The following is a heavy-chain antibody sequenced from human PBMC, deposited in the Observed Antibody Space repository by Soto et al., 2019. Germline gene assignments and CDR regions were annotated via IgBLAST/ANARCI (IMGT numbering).Heavy chain of an antibody. Sequence: SETLSLTCPVSGGSISSYYWSWIRQPPGKGLEWIGYIYYSGSTNYNPSLKSRVTISVDTSKNQFSLKLSSVTAADTAVYYCARLIPVVAANGDAFDIWGQGTMVTVSS. J-gene: IGHJ3*02. CDR3: ARLIPVVAANGDAFDI. CDR1: GGSISSYY. CDR2: IYYSGST. D-gene: IGHD2-15*01. V-gene: IGHV4-59*08.